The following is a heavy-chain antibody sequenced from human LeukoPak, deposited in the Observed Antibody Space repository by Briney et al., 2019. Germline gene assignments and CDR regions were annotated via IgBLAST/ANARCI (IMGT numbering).Heavy chain of an antibody. D-gene: IGHD3-10*02. Sequence: GGSLRLSCAASGFMFSSFSMSWVRHVPRKGLEWVSTISAGGGTYHADSVKGRFTISRDNSKNTLFLQMDSLRVEDTAIYYCAKRPAAVRGVIPYVDYWGQGTLVTVSS. J-gene: IGHJ4*02. CDR2: ISAGGGT. V-gene: IGHV3-23*01. CDR3: AKRPAAVRGVIPYVDY. CDR1: GFMFSSFS.